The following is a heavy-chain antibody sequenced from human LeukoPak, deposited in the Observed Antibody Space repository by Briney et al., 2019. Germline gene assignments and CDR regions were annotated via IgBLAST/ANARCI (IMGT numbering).Heavy chain of an antibody. CDR2: IYLGGII. D-gene: IGHD3-16*01. CDR3: ARHYGP. J-gene: IGHJ5*02. V-gene: IGHV4-4*02. CDR1: GGSISSSDW. Sequence: SETLSLTCTVSGGSISSSDWFSWVRQPPRKGLEWIGEIYLGGIINYNPSLKSRVTISVDKSNNQFSLKLNSVTAADTAVYYCARHYGPWGQGTLVTVSS.